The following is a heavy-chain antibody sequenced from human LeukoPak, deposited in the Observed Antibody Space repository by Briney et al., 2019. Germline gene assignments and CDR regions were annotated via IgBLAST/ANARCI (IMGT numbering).Heavy chain of an antibody. D-gene: IGHD5-24*01. CDR2: ISSSSSYI. J-gene: IGHJ4*02. CDR1: GFTFSSYS. V-gene: IGHV3-21*01. CDR3: ARAGRDGYNYGTADY. Sequence: GGSLRLSCEASGFTFSSYSMNWVRQAPGKGLEWVSSISSSSSYIYYADSVKGRFTISRDNAKNSLYLQMNSLRAEDTAVYYCARAGRDGYNYGTADYWGQGTLVTVSS.